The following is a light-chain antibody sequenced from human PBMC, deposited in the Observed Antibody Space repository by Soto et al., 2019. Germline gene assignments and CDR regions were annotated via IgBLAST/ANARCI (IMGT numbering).Light chain of an antibody. CDR1: QSFDSKF. CDR2: GAS. J-gene: IGKJ1*01. V-gene: IGKV3-20*01. Sequence: EIVLTQSPATLSLSPGQRATLSCRASQSFDSKFLAWYQQKPGQAPRLLIYGASTRATDIPDRFSGSGSGTDFTLTISRLEPEDFAVYYCKHYVSLTRTFGQGTRVEIK. CDR3: KHYVSLTRT.